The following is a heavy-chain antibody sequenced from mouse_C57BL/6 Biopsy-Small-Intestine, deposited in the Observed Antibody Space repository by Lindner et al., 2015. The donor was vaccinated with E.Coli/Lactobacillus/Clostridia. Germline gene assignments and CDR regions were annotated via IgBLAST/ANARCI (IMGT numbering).Heavy chain of an antibody. D-gene: IGHD2-3*01. CDR2: ILPGSGST. CDR1: GYTFTGYW. CDR3: ARGRGFYDGYYGGFAY. V-gene: IGHV1-9*01. Sequence: VQXQESGPELVKPGASVKISCKATGYTFTGYWIEWVKQRPGHGLEWIGEILPGSGSTNYNEKFKDKATFTADTSSNTAYMQLSSLTTEDSAICYCARGRGFYDGYYGGFAYWGQGTLVTVSA. J-gene: IGHJ3*01.